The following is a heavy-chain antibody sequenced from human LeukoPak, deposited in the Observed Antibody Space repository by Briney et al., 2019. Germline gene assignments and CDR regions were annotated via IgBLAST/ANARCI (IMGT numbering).Heavy chain of an antibody. CDR1: GFTFSSYW. CDR3: ARETQWLVLDWFDP. V-gene: IGHV3-7*01. J-gene: IGHJ5*02. Sequence: GGSLRLSCAASGFTFSSYWMSWVRQAPGKGLEWVANIKQDGSEKYYVDSVKGRFTISRDNAKNSLYLQMNSLRAEDTAVYYCARETQWLVLDWFDPWGQGTLVTVSS. CDR2: IKQDGSEK. D-gene: IGHD6-19*01.